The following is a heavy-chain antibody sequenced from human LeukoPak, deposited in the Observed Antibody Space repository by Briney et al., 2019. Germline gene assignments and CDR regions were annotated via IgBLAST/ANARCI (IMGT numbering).Heavy chain of an antibody. J-gene: IGHJ5*02. V-gene: IGHV4-59*08. CDR1: GGSISSYY. Sequence: SETLSLTCTVSGGSISSYYWSWIRQPPGKGLEWIGYIYYSGSTNYNPSLKSRVTISVDTSKNQFSLKLSSVTAADTAVYYCAGYREVPANWFDPWGQGTLVTVSS. CDR2: IYYSGST. D-gene: IGHD3-10*01. CDR3: AGYREVPANWFDP.